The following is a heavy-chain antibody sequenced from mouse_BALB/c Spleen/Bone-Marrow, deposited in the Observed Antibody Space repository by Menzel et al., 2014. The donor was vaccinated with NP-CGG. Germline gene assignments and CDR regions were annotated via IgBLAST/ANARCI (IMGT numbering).Heavy chain of an antibody. CDR1: GYSFTNYW. CDR3: ARFGNYEGFAY. V-gene: IGHV1-74*01. D-gene: IGHD2-1*01. Sequence: VKLVESGAELVRPGASVKLSCKASGYSFTNYWMNWVKQRPGQGLEWIGMIHPSDSETRLNQKFKDKATSTVDKSSSTAYMQLSSPTSEDSAVYYCARFGNYEGFAYWGQGTLVTVSA. J-gene: IGHJ3*01. CDR2: IHPSDSET.